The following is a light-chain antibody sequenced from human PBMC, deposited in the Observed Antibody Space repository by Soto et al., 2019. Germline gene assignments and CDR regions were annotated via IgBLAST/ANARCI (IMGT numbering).Light chain of an antibody. CDR3: QQYYSYPS. Sequence: AIRMTQSPSSFSASTGDRVTITCRASQGISRYLAWYQQKPGKAPQLLIYAASTLQSGVPSRFSGSGSGTDFTLTISCLQSEDFATYYCQQYYSYPSFGGGTKVEIK. J-gene: IGKJ4*01. V-gene: IGKV1-8*01. CDR2: AAS. CDR1: QGISRY.